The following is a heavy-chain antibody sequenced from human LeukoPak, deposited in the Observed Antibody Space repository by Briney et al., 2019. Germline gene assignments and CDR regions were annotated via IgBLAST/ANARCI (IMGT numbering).Heavy chain of an antibody. V-gene: IGHV4-59*01. CDR1: GGSISSYY. CDR2: IYYSGST. D-gene: IGHD5-18*01. Sequence: PSETLSLTCTVSGGSISSYYWRWIRQPPGKGLEWIGYIYYSGSTNYNPSLKSRVTISVDTSKNQFSLKLSSVTAADTAVYYCARGSYSPDFDYWGQGTLVTVSS. CDR3: ARGSYSPDFDY. J-gene: IGHJ4*02.